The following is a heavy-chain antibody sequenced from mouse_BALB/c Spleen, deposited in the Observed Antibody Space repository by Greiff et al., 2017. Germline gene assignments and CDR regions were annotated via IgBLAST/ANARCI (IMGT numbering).Heavy chain of an antibody. CDR3: VRQDYDGPWFAY. V-gene: IGHV10-1*02. Sequence: EVQLVESGGGLVQPKGSLKLSCAASGFTFNTYAMNWVRQAPGKGLEWVARIRSKSNNYATYYADSVKDRFTISRDDSQSMLYLQMNNLKTEDTAMYYCVRQDYDGPWFAYWGQGTLVTVSA. J-gene: IGHJ3*01. CDR1: GFTFNTYA. CDR2: IRSKSNNYAT. D-gene: IGHD2-4*01.